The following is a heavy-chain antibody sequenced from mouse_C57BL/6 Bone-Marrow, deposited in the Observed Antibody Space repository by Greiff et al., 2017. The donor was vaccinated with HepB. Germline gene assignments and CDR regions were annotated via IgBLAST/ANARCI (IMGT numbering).Heavy chain of an antibody. CDR1: GYTFTSYG. CDR3: ARCGSSYGFAY. Sequence: VKLMESGAELARPGASVKLSCKASGYTFTSYGISWVKQRTGQGLEWIGEIYPRSGNTYYNEKFKGKATLTADKSSSTAYMELRSLTSEDSAVYFCARCGSSYGFAYWGQGTLVTVSA. J-gene: IGHJ3*01. V-gene: IGHV1-81*01. D-gene: IGHD1-1*01. CDR2: IYPRSGNT.